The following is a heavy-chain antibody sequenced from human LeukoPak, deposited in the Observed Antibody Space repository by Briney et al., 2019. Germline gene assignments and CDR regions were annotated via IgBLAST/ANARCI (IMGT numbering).Heavy chain of an antibody. CDR1: GGSFSGYY. V-gene: IGHV4-34*01. D-gene: IGHD4-17*01. Sequence: SETLSLICAVYGGSFSGYYWSWIRQPPGKGLEWIGEINHSGSTNYNPSLKSRVTISVDTSKNQFSLKLSSVTAADTAVYYCARGYGDYVLDYRGQGTLVTVSS. CDR3: ARGYGDYVLDY. J-gene: IGHJ4*02. CDR2: INHSGST.